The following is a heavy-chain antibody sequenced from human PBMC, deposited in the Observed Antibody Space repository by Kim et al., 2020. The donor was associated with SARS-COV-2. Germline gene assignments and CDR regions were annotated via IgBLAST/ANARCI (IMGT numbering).Heavy chain of an antibody. D-gene: IGHD7-27*01. Sequence: QKFQGRVTITRDTSASTAYMDLSTLRSEDSAVYHCARGAGDHYYYYGMDVWGQGTTVTVSS. CDR3: ARGAGDHYYYYGMDV. V-gene: IGHV1-3*01. J-gene: IGHJ6*02.